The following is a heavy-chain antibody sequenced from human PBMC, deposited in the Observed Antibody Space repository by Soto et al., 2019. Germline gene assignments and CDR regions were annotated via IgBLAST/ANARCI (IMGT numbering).Heavy chain of an antibody. D-gene: IGHD3-10*02. V-gene: IGHV3-9*01. CDR3: ANLAIYCSGFDC. CDR1: GFTFDDYA. Sequence: EVQLVESGGALVQPGGSLRLSCTASGFTFDDYAIHWVRQAPGKGLEWISGISCNGDATGYADSVKGRFTISRDNAKNSLYLQMNSLRTEDTAMYFCANLAIYCSGFDCWGQGTLVTVAS. CDR2: ISCNGDAT. J-gene: IGHJ4*02.